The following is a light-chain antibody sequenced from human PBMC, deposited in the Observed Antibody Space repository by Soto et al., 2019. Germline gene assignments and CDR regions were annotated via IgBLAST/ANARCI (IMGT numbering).Light chain of an antibody. CDR3: AAGDDNLNGVV. CDR2: SSN. V-gene: IGLV1-44*01. CDR1: SSNIGSNS. J-gene: IGLJ2*01. Sequence: QSVLTQPPSASGTPGQRVTISCSGSSSNIGSNSVNWYQQLPGTARKLIMYSSNQRHSGGPDRVSGSKSGTSASLSISGLQSEDEADDDCAAGDDNLNGVVFGGGTKLTVL.